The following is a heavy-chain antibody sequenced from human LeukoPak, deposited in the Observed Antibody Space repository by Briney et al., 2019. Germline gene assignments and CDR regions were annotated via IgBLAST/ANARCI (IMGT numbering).Heavy chain of an antibody. D-gene: IGHD3-16*01. V-gene: IGHV3-23*01. J-gene: IGHJ4*02. CDR2: ISGSGGST. Sequence: GGSLRLSCAASGFTFSSYAMSWVRQAPGKGVEWVSAISGSGGSTYYADSVKGRFTISRDNSKNTLYLQMSSLRAEDTAVYYCAKDGHDYVWGSYSIYYWGQGTLVTVSS. CDR1: GFTFSSYA. CDR3: AKDGHDYVWGSYSIYY.